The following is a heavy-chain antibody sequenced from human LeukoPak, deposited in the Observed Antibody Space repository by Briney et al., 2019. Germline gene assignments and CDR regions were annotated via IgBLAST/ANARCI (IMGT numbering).Heavy chain of an antibody. V-gene: IGHV3-30*02. J-gene: IGHJ4*02. CDR3: SKDGRGYSGYDLYYLDH. CDR2: IRYDGSNK. Sequence: GGSLRLSCAASGFTFSNYGMHWVRQAPGKGREWVAFIRYDGSNKYYADSVKGRFTISRYNSKNTLYLQMDSLRAEDTAVYYCSKDGRGYSGYDLYYLDHWGQGTLVTVSS. CDR1: GFTFSNYG. D-gene: IGHD5-12*01.